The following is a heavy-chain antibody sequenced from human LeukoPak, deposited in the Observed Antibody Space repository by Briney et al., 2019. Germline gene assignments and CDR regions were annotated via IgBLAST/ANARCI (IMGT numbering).Heavy chain of an antibody. Sequence: GGSLRLSCAASGFTFSSYSMNWVRQAPGKGLEWVSYISSSSSTIYYADSVKGRFTISRDNAKNSLYLQMNSLRAEDTAVYYCARRYRGSSSWYEGYAFDIWGQGTMVTVSS. D-gene: IGHD6-13*01. CDR3: ARRYRGSSSWYEGYAFDI. CDR2: ISSSSSTI. CDR1: GFTFSSYS. V-gene: IGHV3-48*01. J-gene: IGHJ3*02.